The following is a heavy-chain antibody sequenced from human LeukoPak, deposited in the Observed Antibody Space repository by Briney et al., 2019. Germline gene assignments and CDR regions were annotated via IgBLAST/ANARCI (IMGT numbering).Heavy chain of an antibody. CDR2: NQHSWGN. J-gene: IGHJ4*02. Sequence: PSEPLSLPCAVSGYPISNGYYWGWIRQPPGKGPEWVGRNQHSWGNYYHPSLKSRVTISVDTSKIQFSLKLSSVTAAGTAVYYCERGSITMVRGVPDYWGQGTLVTVSS. V-gene: IGHV4-38-2*01. CDR3: ERGSITMVRGVPDY. CDR1: GYPISNGYY. D-gene: IGHD3-10*01.